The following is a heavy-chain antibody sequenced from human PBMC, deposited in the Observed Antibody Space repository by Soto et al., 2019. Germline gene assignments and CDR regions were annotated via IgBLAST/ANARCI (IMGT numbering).Heavy chain of an antibody. J-gene: IGHJ1*01. CDR3: ARDNDVAQFASSYTHL. V-gene: IGHV1-46*01. D-gene: IGHD2-2*02. CDR1: GYTFTSYY. Sequence: GASLKVSCKASGYTFTSYYMHWVRQAPGQGLEWMGIINPSGGSTSYAQKFQGRVTMTRDTSTSTVYMELNSLRAEDTAVYYCARDNDVAQFASSYTHLRGQGTLVIVTS. CDR2: INPSGGST.